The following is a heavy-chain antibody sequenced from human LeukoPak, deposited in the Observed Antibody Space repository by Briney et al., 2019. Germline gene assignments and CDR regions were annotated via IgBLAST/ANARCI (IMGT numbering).Heavy chain of an antibody. J-gene: IGHJ4*02. Sequence: GASVKVSCKASGFTFTSSAMQWVRQARGQRLEWMGWIVVGSGNTNYAQKFQERVTITRDMSTSTAYMELSSLRSEYTAVYYCAAALDDDYGSGSYKGAYWGQGTLVTVSS. CDR3: AAALDDDYGSGSYKGAY. V-gene: IGHV1-58*02. D-gene: IGHD3-10*01. CDR1: GFTFTSSA. CDR2: IVVGSGNT.